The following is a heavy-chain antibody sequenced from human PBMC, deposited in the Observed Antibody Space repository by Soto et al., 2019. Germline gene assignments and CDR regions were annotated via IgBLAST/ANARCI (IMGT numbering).Heavy chain of an antibody. CDR2: INHSGST. Sequence: SETLSLTCAVYGGSFSGYYWSWIRQPPGKGLEWIGEINHSGSTNYNPSLKSRVTISVDTSKNQFSLKLSSVTAADTAVYYCARPAGLWGSYRRIGNWFDPWGQGTLVTVSS. D-gene: IGHD3-16*02. CDR1: GGSFSGYY. V-gene: IGHV4-34*01. J-gene: IGHJ5*02. CDR3: ARPAGLWGSYRRIGNWFDP.